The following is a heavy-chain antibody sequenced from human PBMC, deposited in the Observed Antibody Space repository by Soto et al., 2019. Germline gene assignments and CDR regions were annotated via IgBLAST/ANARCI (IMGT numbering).Heavy chain of an antibody. CDR2: IYHSGST. D-gene: IGHD2-15*01. J-gene: IGHJ3*02. CDR1: GGSISAENW. CDR3: ARVIVMVVGGTAALDI. Sequence: QVQLQESGPGLVEPSGTLSLTCAVSGGSISAENWWSWVRQPPGKGLEWIGEIYHSGSTNYNPSLQSRATISVDKSNNQFSLKLTSVTAADTAVYYCARVIVMVVGGTAALDIWGQGTKVSVSS. V-gene: IGHV4-4*02.